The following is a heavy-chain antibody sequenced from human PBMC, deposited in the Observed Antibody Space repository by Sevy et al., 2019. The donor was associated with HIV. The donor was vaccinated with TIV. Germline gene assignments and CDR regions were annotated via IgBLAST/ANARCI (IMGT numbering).Heavy chain of an antibody. CDR2: MNHNIGRT. CDR1: GYTFNLLD. J-gene: IGHJ4*02. CDR3: ARGIQAGVDY. Sequence: ASVKVSCKASGYTFNLLDINWVRQAPGQGPEWMGWMNHNIGRTGYAQKLQVRVTMTRDTSISTAYMEPSSLTSEDTAVYYCARGIQAGVDYWGQGTLVTVSS. D-gene: IGHD3-10*01. V-gene: IGHV1-8*01.